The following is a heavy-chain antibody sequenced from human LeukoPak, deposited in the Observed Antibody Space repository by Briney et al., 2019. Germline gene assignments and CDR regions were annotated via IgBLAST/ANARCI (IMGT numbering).Heavy chain of an antibody. D-gene: IGHD3-22*01. J-gene: IGHJ6*03. CDR3: ARDKEYYDSNGYQYYYYMDV. V-gene: IGHV1-8*01. Sequence: ASVKVSCKASGYTFTSYGINWVRQATGQGLEWMGWMNPNSGNTGYAQKFQGRVTMTSDTSISTACMELSRLRSDDTAVYYCARDKEYYDSNGYQYYYYMDVGGKGTTVTVSS. CDR2: MNPNSGNT. CDR1: GYTFTSYG.